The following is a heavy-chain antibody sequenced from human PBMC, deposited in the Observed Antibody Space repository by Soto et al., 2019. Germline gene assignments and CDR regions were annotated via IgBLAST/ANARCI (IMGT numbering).Heavy chain of an antibody. CDR2: IIPIFGTA. CDR3: ARLVVPAASRNV. CDR1: GGTFSSYA. Sequence: SVKVSCKASGGTFSSYAISWVRQAPGQGLEWMGGIIPIFGTANYAQKFQGRVTITADESTSTAYMELSSLRSEDTAVYYCARLVVPAASRNVWGQGTTVTVSS. J-gene: IGHJ6*02. V-gene: IGHV1-69*13. D-gene: IGHD2-2*01.